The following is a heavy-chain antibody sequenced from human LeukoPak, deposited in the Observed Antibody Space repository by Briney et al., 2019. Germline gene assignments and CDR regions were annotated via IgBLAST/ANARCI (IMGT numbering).Heavy chain of an antibody. J-gene: IGHJ4*02. V-gene: IGHV4-39*01. CDR1: GGSISSSSYY. CDR3: ARHAFYGDYADY. D-gene: IGHD4-17*01. CDR2: IYYSGST. Sequence: SETLSLTCTVSGGSISSSSYYWGWIRQPPGKGLEWIGGIYYSGSTYYNPSLKSRVTISADTSMTQFSLKLSSVTAADTAVYYCARHAFYGDYADYWGQGTLVTVSS.